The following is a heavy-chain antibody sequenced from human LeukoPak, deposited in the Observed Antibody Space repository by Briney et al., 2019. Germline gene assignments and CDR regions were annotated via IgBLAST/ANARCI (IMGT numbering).Heavy chain of an antibody. CDR3: AKDISGSVVPADVDY. CDR2: ISWNSGSI. Sequence: GGSLRLSCAASGFTFDDYAMHWVRQAPGKGLEWVSGISWNSGSIGYADSVKGRFTISRDNAKNSLYLQMNSLRAEDTALYYCAKDISGSVVPADVDYWGQGTLVTVSS. D-gene: IGHD2-2*01. V-gene: IGHV3-9*01. J-gene: IGHJ4*02. CDR1: GFTFDDYA.